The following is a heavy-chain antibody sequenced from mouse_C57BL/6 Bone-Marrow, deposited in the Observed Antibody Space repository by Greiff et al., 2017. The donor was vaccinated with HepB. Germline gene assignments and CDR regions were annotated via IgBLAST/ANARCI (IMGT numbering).Heavy chain of an antibody. CDR2: IDPSDSYT. J-gene: IGHJ3*01. CDR3: ARRGYGSSY. CDR1: GYTFTSYW. D-gene: IGHD1-1*01. Sequence: QVQLQQPGAELVKPGASVKLSCKASGYTFTSYWMQWVKQRPGQGLEWIGEIDPSDSYTNYNQKFKGKATLTVGTSSSTAYMQLSSLTSEDSAVYYCARRGYGSSYWGQGTLVTVSA. V-gene: IGHV1-50*01.